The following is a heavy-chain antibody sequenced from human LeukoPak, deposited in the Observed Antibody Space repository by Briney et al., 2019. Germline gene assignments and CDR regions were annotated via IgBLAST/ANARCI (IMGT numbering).Heavy chain of an antibody. V-gene: IGHV3-23*01. D-gene: IGHD2-15*01. J-gene: IGHJ4*02. Sequence: GGSLRLSCLTSGFTLSTNAMSWVRQAPGKGLEWISGISGSGASTYYADSVKGRFTLSRGNFENTLYLHMSSLRADDTAIYYCARAGKAAAFDYWGQGTLVTVSS. CDR3: ARAGKAAAFDY. CDR1: GFTLSTNA. CDR2: ISGSGAST.